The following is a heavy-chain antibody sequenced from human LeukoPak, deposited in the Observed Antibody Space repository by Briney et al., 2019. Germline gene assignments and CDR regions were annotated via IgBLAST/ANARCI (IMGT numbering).Heavy chain of an antibody. V-gene: IGHV4-34*01. D-gene: IGHD3-22*01. CDR2: INHSGST. CDR3: ARGPTKYYYDSSGYYDY. Sequence: SETLSFTCAVYGGSFSGYYWSWLRQPPVKGLEWIGEINHSGSTNYNPSLKSRVTISVDTSKNQLSLKLSSVTAGDTAVYYCARGPTKYYYDSSGYYDYWGQGTLVTVSS. J-gene: IGHJ4*02. CDR1: GGSFSGYY.